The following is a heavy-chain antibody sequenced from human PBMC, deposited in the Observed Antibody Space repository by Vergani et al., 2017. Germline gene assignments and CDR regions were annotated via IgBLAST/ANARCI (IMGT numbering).Heavy chain of an antibody. CDR1: GFTFNQYG. V-gene: IGHV3-33*01. Sequence: QVQLVESGGGVVQPGRSLRLSCAASGFTFNQYGMHWVRQAPGKGLEWVAVTWYDGNNKQYADSVKGRFTISRDNSKSTMYLQMNSLRDEDTGLYYWARDLRLLYNRFDPWGQGTLVTVSS. D-gene: IGHD1-14*01. CDR2: TWYDGNNK. CDR3: ARDLRLLYNRFDP. J-gene: IGHJ5*02.